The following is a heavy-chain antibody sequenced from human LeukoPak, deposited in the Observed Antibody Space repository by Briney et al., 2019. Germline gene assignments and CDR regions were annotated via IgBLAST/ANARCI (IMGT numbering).Heavy chain of an antibody. CDR2: IYYSGST. CDR1: GGSISSHY. D-gene: IGHD3-10*01. J-gene: IGHJ6*02. V-gene: IGHV4-59*11. CDR3: TTNYYASGNYYYGMDV. Sequence: PSETLSLTCTVSGGSISSHYWSWIRQPPGKGLEWLGYIYYSGSTNYNPSLKSRVTISVDTSKNQFSLKLSSVTAADTAEYYCTTNYYASGNYYYGMDVWGQGTTVTVSS.